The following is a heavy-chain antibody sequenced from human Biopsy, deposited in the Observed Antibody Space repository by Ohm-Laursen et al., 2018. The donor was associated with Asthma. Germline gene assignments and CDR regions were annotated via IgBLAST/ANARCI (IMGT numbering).Heavy chain of an antibody. D-gene: IGHD2-8*01. J-gene: IGHJ6*02. Sequence: SDTLSLTCALNRGPFRGYVWAWIRQPPGKGLEWIGEIPQGGATTVNPSLKSRVTISMDPSKSRLYLSLRSLTAADTAVYYCASGPQWSGLDIWGQGTTVTVSS. V-gene: IGHV4-34*01. CDR3: ASGPQWSGLDI. CDR2: IPQGGAT. CDR1: RGPFRGYV.